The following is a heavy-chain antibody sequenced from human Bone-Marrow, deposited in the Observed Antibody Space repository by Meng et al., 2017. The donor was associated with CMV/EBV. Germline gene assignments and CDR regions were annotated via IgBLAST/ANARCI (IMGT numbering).Heavy chain of an antibody. Sequence: GGSLRLSCAASGFTFSTYGIHWVRQAPGKGLEWVSYISSSGNTIYYADSVKGRFTISRDNAKNSLYLQMNSLRGEDTAVYYCARGQMYYDFWSGTQNWFDPWGQEPGSPSPQ. D-gene: IGHD3-3*01. V-gene: IGHV3-48*03. J-gene: IGHJ5*02. CDR3: ARGQMYYDFWSGTQNWFDP. CDR1: GFTFSTYG. CDR2: ISSSGNTI.